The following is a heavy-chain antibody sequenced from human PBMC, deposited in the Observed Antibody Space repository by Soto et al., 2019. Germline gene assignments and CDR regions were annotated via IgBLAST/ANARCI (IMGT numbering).Heavy chain of an antibody. CDR3: AREKGYISGPKNFDY. V-gene: IGHV4-30-4*01. D-gene: IGHD5-12*01. CDR1: GASISSGDYF. CDR2: IYDSGSS. Sequence: TLSLTCTVSGASISSGDYFWSWIRQSPGKGLEWIGYIYDSGSSYYNPSLKSRVTMSVDTSKNQFSLKLRSVTAADTAVYYCAREKGYISGPKNFDYWGQGTLVTVSS. J-gene: IGHJ4*02.